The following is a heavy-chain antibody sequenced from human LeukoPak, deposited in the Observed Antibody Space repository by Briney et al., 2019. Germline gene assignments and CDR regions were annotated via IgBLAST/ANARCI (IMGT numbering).Heavy chain of an antibody. CDR2: ISNDGGKK. Sequence: PGRSLRLSCVASRSMFRAYGIDWVRQAPGKGLEWVVRISNDGGKKTYADSVRGRFNISRDNGKNTVFLQMNSLRVEDTALYYCAKDLRGAKGALDVWGQGTMVTVSS. V-gene: IGHV3-30*18. CDR3: AKDLRGAKGALDV. CDR1: RSMFRAYG. J-gene: IGHJ3*01.